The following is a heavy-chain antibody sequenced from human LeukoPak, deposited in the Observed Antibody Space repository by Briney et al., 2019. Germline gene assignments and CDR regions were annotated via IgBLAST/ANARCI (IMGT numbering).Heavy chain of an antibody. CDR2: INHSGST. V-gene: IGHV4-39*07. J-gene: IGHJ4*02. CDR3: ARGRGDYVWGSYRYTPYYFDY. Sequence: PSETLSLTRTVSGGSISSSNYYWGWIRQPPGKGLEWIGEINHSGSTNYNPSLKSRVTISVDTSKNQFSLKLSSVTAADTAVYYCARGRGDYVWGSYRYTPYYFDYWGQGTLVTVSS. D-gene: IGHD3-16*02. CDR1: GGSISSSNYY.